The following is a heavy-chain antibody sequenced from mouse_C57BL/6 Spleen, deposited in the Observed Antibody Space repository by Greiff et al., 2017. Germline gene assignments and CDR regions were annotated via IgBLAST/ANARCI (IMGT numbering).Heavy chain of an antibody. CDR1: GFNIKNTY. D-gene: IGHD1-1*01. CDR3: ARSVYYYGTPYYFDD. J-gene: IGHJ2*01. CDR2: IDPANGNT. V-gene: IGHV14-3*01. Sequence: VQLKQSVAELVRPGASVKLSCTASGFNIKNTYMHWVKQRPQQGLEWIGRIDPANGNTKSAPKFQGKATITADTSSNTAYLQLSSLTSEDTAIYYCARSVYYYGTPYYFDDWGQGTTLTVSS.